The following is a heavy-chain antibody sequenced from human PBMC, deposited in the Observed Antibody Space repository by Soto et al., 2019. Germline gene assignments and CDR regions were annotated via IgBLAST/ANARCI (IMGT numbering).Heavy chain of an antibody. V-gene: IGHV1-8*01. D-gene: IGHD4-4*01. CDR1: RNTFISYD. J-gene: IGHJ4*02. Sequence: QVQLVQSGAEVKKPGASVKVSCKASRNTFISYDINWVRQATGQGLEWMGWMNPKRANTGYAQNFQGRVTMTRNTTXSHXNMERSSLRSEDTAVYYCARSPSGETTVTPYYFDYWGQGTLVTVSS. CDR2: MNPKRANT. CDR3: ARSPSGETTVTPYYFDY.